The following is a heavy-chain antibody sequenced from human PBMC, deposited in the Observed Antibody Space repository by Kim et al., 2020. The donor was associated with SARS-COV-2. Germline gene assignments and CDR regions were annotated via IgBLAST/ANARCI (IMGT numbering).Heavy chain of an antibody. CDR2: ISDDGSNK. D-gene: IGHD4-17*01. CDR3: AKEVGSGDYEYFQH. V-gene: IGHV3-30*18. Sequence: GGSLRLSCAASGFTLSSYGMHWVRQAPGKGLEWVAVISDDGSNKYYADSVKGRFTISRDNSKNTLYLQMNSLRAEDTAVYYCAKEVGSGDYEYFQHWGQGTLVTVSS. CDR1: GFTLSSYG. J-gene: IGHJ1*01.